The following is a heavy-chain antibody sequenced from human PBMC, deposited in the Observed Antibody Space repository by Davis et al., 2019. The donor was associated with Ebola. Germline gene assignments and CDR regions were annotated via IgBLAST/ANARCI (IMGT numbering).Heavy chain of an antibody. J-gene: IGHJ6*02. CDR3: AGHGENSSGWYLPLDGMDV. V-gene: IGHV5-51*01. D-gene: IGHD6-19*01. CDR2: IYPGDSDT. Sequence: GESLKISCKGSGYSFTSYWIGWVRQMPGKGLEWMGIIYPGDSDTRYSPSFQGQVTISADKAISTAYLQWSSLKASDTDMYYCAGHGENSSGWYLPLDGMDVWGQGTTVTVSS. CDR1: GYSFTSYW.